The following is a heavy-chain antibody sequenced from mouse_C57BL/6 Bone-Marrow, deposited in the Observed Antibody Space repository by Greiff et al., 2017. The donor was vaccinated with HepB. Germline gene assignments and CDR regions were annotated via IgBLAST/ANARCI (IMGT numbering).Heavy chain of an antibody. V-gene: IGHV1-52*01. CDR1: GYTFTSYW. CDR2: IDPSDSET. D-gene: IGHD3-1*01. J-gene: IGHJ3*01. Sequence: QVQLQQPGAELVRPGYSVKLSCKASGYTFTSYWMHWVKQRPIQGLEWIGNIDPSDSETHYNQKFKDKATLTVDKSSSTAYMQLSSLTSEDSAVYYCAREARGVLAYWGEGTLVTVSA. CDR3: AREARGVLAY.